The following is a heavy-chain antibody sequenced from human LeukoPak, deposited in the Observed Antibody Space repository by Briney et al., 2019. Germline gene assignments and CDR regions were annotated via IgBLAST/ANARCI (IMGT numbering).Heavy chain of an antibody. D-gene: IGHD3-22*01. V-gene: IGHV1-2*02. CDR2: INPNSGGT. J-gene: IGHJ5*02. Sequence: GASVKVSCKASGYTFTGYYMHWVRQAPGQGLERMGWINPNSGGTNYAQKFQGRVTMTRDTSISTAYMELSRLRSDDTAVYYCARSPLITMIVVDRWFDPWGQGTLVTVSS. CDR3: ARSPLITMIVVDRWFDP. CDR1: GYTFTGYY.